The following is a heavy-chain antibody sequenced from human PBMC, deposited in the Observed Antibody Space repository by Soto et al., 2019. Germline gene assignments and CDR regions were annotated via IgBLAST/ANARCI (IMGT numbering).Heavy chain of an antibody. CDR1: GGSISSYY. Sequence: TSETLSLTCTVSGGSISSYYWSWIRQPPGKGLEWIGYIYYSGSTNYNPSLKSRVTLSVDTSKNQFSLKLSSVTAADTAVYYCARDPDFDYWGQGTLVTVSS. CDR3: ARDPDFDY. V-gene: IGHV4-59*01. CDR2: IYYSGST. J-gene: IGHJ4*02.